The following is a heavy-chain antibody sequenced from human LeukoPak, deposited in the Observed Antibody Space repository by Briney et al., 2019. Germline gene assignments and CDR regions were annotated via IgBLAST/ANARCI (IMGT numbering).Heavy chain of an antibody. CDR1: GGSISSYY. Sequence: PSETLSLTCTVSGGSISSYYWSWIRQPAGKGLEWIGRIYTSGSTNYSPSLKSRVAMSVDTSKNQFSLKLSSVTAADTAVYYCARDEYYYGSGSYRVFDYWGQGTLVTVSS. J-gene: IGHJ4*02. V-gene: IGHV4-4*07. CDR3: ARDEYYYGSGSYRVFDY. D-gene: IGHD3-10*01. CDR2: IYTSGST.